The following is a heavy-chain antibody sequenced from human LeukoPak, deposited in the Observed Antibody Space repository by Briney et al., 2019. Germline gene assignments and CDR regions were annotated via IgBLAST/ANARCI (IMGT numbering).Heavy chain of an antibody. CDR1: GFTFTTYP. V-gene: IGHV3-23*01. CDR3: AKGAVGYNYGFGFDT. Sequence: PGGSLRLSCAASGFTFTTYPISWVRQAPGKGLEWVSSVTGSGDNSYHAESVKGRFTVSRDNSKNTVYLEMSSLRVEDTAIYYCAKGAVGYNYGFGFDTWGQGAQVTVSS. D-gene: IGHD1-1*01. CDR2: VTGSGDNS. J-gene: IGHJ4*02.